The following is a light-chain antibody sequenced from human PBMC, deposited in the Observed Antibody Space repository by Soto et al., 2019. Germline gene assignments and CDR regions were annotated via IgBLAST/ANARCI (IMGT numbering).Light chain of an antibody. CDR3: QTWGTGIVV. CDR2: LSNDGSH. V-gene: IGLV4-69*01. Sequence: QSVLTQSPSASASLGASVKLTCTLSSGHSNYAIAWHQQQPEKGPRYLMTLSNDGSHSKGDGIPDRFSGSSSGTERYLTISSLQSEDEADYYCQTWGTGIVVFGGGTKLTVL. J-gene: IGLJ2*01. CDR1: SGHSNYA.